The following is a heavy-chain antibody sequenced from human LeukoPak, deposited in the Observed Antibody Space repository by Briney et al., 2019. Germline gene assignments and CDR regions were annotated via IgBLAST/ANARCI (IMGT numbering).Heavy chain of an antibody. Sequence: SQTLSLTCAISGDSVSSNSATWNWIRQSPSRGLEWLGRTYYRSKWYNDYAVSMKSRITINPDTSKNQFSLQLNSVTPEDTAVYYCATRKAATFGMDVWGQGTTVTVSS. D-gene: IGHD6-13*01. CDR1: GDSVSSNSAT. CDR3: ATRKAATFGMDV. CDR2: TYYRSKWYN. V-gene: IGHV6-1*01. J-gene: IGHJ6*02.